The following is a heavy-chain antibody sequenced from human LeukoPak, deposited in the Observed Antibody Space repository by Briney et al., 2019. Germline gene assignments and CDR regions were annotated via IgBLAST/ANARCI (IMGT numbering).Heavy chain of an antibody. Sequence: GGSLRLSCAASGFTFSSYWMHWVRQAPGKGLVWVSRINSDGSSTSYADSVKGRFTISRDNAKNTLYLQMNSLRAEDTAVYYRAKVGVMNTIFFLWGQGTLVTVSP. J-gene: IGHJ4*02. V-gene: IGHV3-74*01. D-gene: IGHD3-9*01. CDR3: AKVGVMNTIFFL. CDR1: GFTFSSYW. CDR2: INSDGSST.